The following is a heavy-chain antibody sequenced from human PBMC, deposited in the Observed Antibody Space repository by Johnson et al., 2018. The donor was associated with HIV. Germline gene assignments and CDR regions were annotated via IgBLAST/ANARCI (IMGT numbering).Heavy chain of an antibody. D-gene: IGHD3-10*01. CDR3: AKAELIRFGELNDGFEI. J-gene: IGHJ3*02. CDR1: GFSFSAYG. V-gene: IGHV3-30*02. CDR2: IRYDGSSN. Sequence: QVQLVESGGGAVQPGGSLRLSCAASGFSFSAYGMHWVRQAPGKGLEWVAFIRYDGSSNFYPDSVKGRFTISRDNSKNTLYLQMNNLGPEDTAVYYCAKAELIRFGELNDGFEIWGQGTMVTVSS.